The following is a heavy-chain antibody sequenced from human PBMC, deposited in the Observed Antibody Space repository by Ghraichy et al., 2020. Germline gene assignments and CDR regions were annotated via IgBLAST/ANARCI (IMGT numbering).Heavy chain of an antibody. Sequence: GGSLRLSCAASGFIFSSYDMHWVRQPIGKGLEWVSVIGIAGDTYYPDSVKGRFTISRENAKNSLYLQMNSLRAGDTAMYYCARGIMATHRDWYFDLWGRGTLVTVSS. CDR2: IGIAGDT. D-gene: IGHD5-12*01. CDR1: GFIFSSYD. V-gene: IGHV3-13*01. J-gene: IGHJ2*01. CDR3: ARGIMATHRDWYFDL.